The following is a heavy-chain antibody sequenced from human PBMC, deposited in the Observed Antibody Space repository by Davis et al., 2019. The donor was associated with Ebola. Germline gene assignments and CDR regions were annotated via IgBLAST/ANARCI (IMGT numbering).Heavy chain of an antibody. CDR2: INPSGGST. J-gene: IGHJ6*03. Sequence: ASVKVSCKASGYTFTSYYMHWVRQAPGQGLEWMGIINPSGGSTSYAQKFQGRVTMTRDTSTSTVYMELSSLRSEDTAVYYCARDPYDILTHNPYYYYYYYMDVWGKGTTVTVSS. CDR1: GYTFTSYY. V-gene: IGHV1-46*01. D-gene: IGHD3-9*01. CDR3: ARDPYDILTHNPYYYYYYYMDV.